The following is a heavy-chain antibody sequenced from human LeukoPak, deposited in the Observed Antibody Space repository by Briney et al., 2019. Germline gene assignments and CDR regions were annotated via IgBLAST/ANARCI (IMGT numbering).Heavy chain of an antibody. J-gene: IGHJ3*02. CDR3: AREIYYDSSGERLLRAFDI. V-gene: IGHV1-8*03. D-gene: IGHD3-22*01. CDR2: MNPNSGNT. Sequence: ASVKVSCKASGGTFSSYAISWVRQAPGQGLEWMGWMNPNSGNTGYAQKFQGRVTITRNTSISTAYMELSSLRSEDTAVYYCAREIYYDSSGERLLRAFDIWGQGTMVTVSS. CDR1: GGTFSSYA.